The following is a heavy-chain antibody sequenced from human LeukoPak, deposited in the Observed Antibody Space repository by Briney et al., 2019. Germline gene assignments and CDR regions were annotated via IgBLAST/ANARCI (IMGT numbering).Heavy chain of an antibody. V-gene: IGHV3-11*04. CDR2: ISSGGDSI. CDR3: ARDSPTDYGDYVDY. CDR1: GFTFSDFY. J-gene: IGHJ4*02. Sequence: PGGSLRLSCAASGFTFSDFYMSWIRQAPGKGLEWISYISSGGDSIYYADSVKGRFTISRDNAKNLLHLQMNSLRAEDTAVYYCARDSPTDYGDYVDYWGQGTLVTVSS. D-gene: IGHD4-17*01.